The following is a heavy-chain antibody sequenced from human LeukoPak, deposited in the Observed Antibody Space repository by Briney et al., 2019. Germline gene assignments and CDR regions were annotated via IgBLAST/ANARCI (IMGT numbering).Heavy chain of an antibody. D-gene: IGHD3-3*01. CDR2: INYSGST. Sequence: SETLSLTCTVSGGSISSYSYYWGWIRQPPGKGLEWIGTINYSGSTYYSPSLKSRLTISVDTSKNQFSLKLTSVTAADTAVYYCARQKIWSGNYHFDNWGQGILVTVSS. CDR1: GGSISSYSYY. CDR3: ARQKIWSGNYHFDN. V-gene: IGHV4-39*01. J-gene: IGHJ4*02.